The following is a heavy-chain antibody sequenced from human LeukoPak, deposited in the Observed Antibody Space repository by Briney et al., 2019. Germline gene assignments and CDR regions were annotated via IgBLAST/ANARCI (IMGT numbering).Heavy chain of an antibody. Sequence: PSQTLSLTCTVSGGSISSGSYYWSWIRQPPGKGLEWLGSIYYSGSTNYNPSLKSRVTISLDTSKNQFSLKLSSVTAADTAVYFCARGSGYVYYWGQGTLVTVSS. D-gene: IGHD5-12*01. J-gene: IGHJ4*02. CDR3: ARGSGYVYY. CDR1: GGSISSGSYY. V-gene: IGHV4-61*01. CDR2: IYYSGST.